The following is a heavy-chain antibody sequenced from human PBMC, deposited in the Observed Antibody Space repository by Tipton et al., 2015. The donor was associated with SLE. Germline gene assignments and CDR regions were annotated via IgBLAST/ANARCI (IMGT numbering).Heavy chain of an antibody. V-gene: IGHV3-11*05. D-gene: IGHD1/OR15-1a*01. Sequence: SLRLSCAASGFTFSDYYMSWIRQAPGKGPEWVSYISSSSSYTNYADSVKGRFTISRDNAKNSLYLQMNSLRAEDTAVYYCARDREGTGYFDLWGRGTLVTVSS. CDR2: ISSSSSYT. CDR3: ARDREGTGYFDL. J-gene: IGHJ2*01. CDR1: GFTFSDYY.